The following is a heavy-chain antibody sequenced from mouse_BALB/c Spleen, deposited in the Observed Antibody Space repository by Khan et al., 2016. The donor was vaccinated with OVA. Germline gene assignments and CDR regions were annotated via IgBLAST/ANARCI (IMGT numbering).Heavy chain of an antibody. CDR2: IYPGDGDT. CDR1: GYAFSSYW. D-gene: IGHD1-1*01. J-gene: IGHJ1*01. CDR3: ARAYGYWYFDV. Sequence: VELVESGAELVRPGSSVKISCKASGYAFSSYWMNWMKQRPGQGLEWIGQIYPGDGDTNDNGKFEGKATLTADKSSSTAYLQLSSLTSEDSAVYFCARAYGYWYFDVWGAGTTVTVSS. V-gene: IGHV1-80*01.